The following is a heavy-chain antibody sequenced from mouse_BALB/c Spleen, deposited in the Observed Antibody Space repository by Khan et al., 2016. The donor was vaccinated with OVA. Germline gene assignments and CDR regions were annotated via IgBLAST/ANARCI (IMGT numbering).Heavy chain of an antibody. CDR1: GYSFTLYY. CDR3: VRGYEFVVY. D-gene: IGHD2-14*01. Sequence: VQLQESGPDLVKPGASVNISCTASGYSFTLYYMHWVRQSHGKSLECIGRVNPNNGGTSYNQKFKGKAILTVDKSSTTAYMELSSLTSEDSAVYDCVRGYEFVVYWGQGTLVTVSA. V-gene: IGHV1-26*01. CDR2: VNPNNGGT. J-gene: IGHJ3*01.